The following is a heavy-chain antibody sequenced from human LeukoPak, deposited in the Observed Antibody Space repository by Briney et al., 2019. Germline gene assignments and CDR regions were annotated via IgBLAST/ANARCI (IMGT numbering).Heavy chain of an antibody. CDR2: IIPIFGTA. J-gene: IGHJ6*04. D-gene: IGHD2-2*01. Sequence: GSSVKVSCKASGGTFSSYAVSWVRQAPGQGLEWMGGIIPIFGTANYAQKLQGRVTITADESTSTAYMELSSLRSEDTAVYYCARIVPICSSTSCYDVWGKGTTVTVSS. CDR1: GGTFSSYA. CDR3: ARIVPICSSTSCYDV. V-gene: IGHV1-69*01.